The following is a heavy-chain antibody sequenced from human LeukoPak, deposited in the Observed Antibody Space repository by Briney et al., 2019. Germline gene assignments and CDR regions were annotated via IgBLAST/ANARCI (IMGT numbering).Heavy chain of an antibody. V-gene: IGHV3-48*02. Sequence: PGGSLRLSCAASGFTFSSYSMNWVRQAPGKGLEWVSYISSSSSTIYYADSVKGRFTISRDNAKNSLYLQMNSLRDEDTAVYYCARSLSVVVTAIRGGYYYYYGMDVWGQGTTVTVSS. J-gene: IGHJ6*02. D-gene: IGHD2-21*02. CDR2: ISSSSSTI. CDR1: GFTFSSYS. CDR3: ARSLSVVVTAIRGGYYYYYGMDV.